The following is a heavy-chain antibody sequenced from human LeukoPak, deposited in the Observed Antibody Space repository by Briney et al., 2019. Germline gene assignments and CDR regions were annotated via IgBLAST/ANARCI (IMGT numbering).Heavy chain of an antibody. Sequence: GGSLRLSCAASGFTFSSYAMSWVRQPPGKGLEWVSAIIGSGGSTYYADSVKGRFTISRDNSKNTLYLQMNSLRAEDTAVYYCAKVDTAMVTEVPFDYWGQGTLVTVSS. CDR1: GFTFSSYA. D-gene: IGHD5-18*01. J-gene: IGHJ4*02. V-gene: IGHV3-23*01. CDR3: AKVDTAMVTEVPFDY. CDR2: IIGSGGST.